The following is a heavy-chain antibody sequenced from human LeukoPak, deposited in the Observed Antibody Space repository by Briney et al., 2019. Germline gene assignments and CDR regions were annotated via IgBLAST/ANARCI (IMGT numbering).Heavy chain of an antibody. D-gene: IGHD3-16*02. CDR2: IYHSGST. J-gene: IGHJ4*02. CDR3: ARRAGDYVWGSYRQSYYFDY. CDR1: GGSISSSNW. V-gene: IGHV4-4*02. Sequence: SETLSLTCAVSGGSISSSNWWSWVRQPPGKGLEWIGEIYHSGSTNYNPSLKSRVTISVDTSKNQFSLKLSSVTAADTAVYYCARRAGDYVWGSYRQSYYFDYWGQGTLVTVSS.